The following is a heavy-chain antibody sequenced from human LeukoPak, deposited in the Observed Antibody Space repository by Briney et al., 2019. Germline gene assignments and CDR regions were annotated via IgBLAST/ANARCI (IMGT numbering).Heavy chain of an antibody. CDR2: IYPGDSDT. V-gene: IGHV5-51*01. J-gene: IGHJ4*02. CDR3: ARKYYYGSGSYTQGYYFDY. CDR1: GYSFTNYW. Sequence: GESLKISCKGSGYSFTNYWIGWVRQMPGKGLEWMGIIYPGDSDTRYSPSFQGQVTISADKSISTAYLQWSSLKASDTAMYYCARKYYYGSGSYTQGYYFDYWGQGTLVTVSS. D-gene: IGHD3-10*01.